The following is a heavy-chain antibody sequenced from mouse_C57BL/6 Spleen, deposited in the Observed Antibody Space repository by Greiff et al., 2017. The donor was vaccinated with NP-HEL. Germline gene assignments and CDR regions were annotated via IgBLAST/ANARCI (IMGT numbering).Heavy chain of an antibody. J-gene: IGHJ3*01. CDR1: GFTFSDYG. D-gene: IGHD3-2*02. CDR2: ISSGSSTI. Sequence: EVQVVESGGGLVKPGGSLKLSCAASGFTFSDYGMHWVRQAPEKGLEWVAYISSGSSTIYYADTVKGRFTISRDNAKNTLFLQMTSLRSEDTAMYYCASLDSSGTWGFAYWGQGTLVTVSA. V-gene: IGHV5-17*01. CDR3: ASLDSSGTWGFAY.